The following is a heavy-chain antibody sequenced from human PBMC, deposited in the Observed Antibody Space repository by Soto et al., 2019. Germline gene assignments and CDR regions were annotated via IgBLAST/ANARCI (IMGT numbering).Heavy chain of an antibody. D-gene: IGHD2-2*01. CDR3: TSRFCSSTSCSPYDY. Sequence: EVQLVESGGGLVKPGGSLRLSCVASGFTFTNDWMSWFRQAPGKGLEWVGRIRTKTDGGTTDYAAPVKGRFTLSRNDTKNTLFLQMSSLRTEDTAVYYCTSRFCSSTSCSPYDYWGQGTLVTVSS. CDR2: IRTKTDGGTT. V-gene: IGHV3-15*01. CDR1: GFTFTNDW. J-gene: IGHJ4*02.